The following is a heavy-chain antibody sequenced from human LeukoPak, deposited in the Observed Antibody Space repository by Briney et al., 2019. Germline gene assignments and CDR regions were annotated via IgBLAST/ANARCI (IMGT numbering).Heavy chain of an antibody. D-gene: IGHD3-9*01. CDR3: ARGGDILTGYYDNWFDP. CDR1: GGSISSSSYY. J-gene: IGHJ5*02. CDR2: IYYSGST. Sequence: SETLSLTCTVSGGSISSSSYYWGWIRQPPGKGLEWIGSIYYSGSTYYNPSLKSRVTISVDTSKNQFSLKLSSVTAADTAVYYCARGGDILTGYYDNWFDPWGQGTLVTVSS. V-gene: IGHV4-39*07.